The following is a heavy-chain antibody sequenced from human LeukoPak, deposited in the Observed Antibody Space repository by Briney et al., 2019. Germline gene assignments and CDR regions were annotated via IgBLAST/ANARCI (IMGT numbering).Heavy chain of an antibody. J-gene: IGHJ4*02. V-gene: IGHV4-39*01. D-gene: IGHD3-9*01. Sequence: SETLSLTCTVSGGSISSSSYYWGWIRQPPGKGLEWIGGIYYSGSTYYNPSLKSRVTISVDTSKNQFSLKLSSLTAADTAVYYCARRGYDILTGSLFDYWGQGTLVTVSS. CDR2: IYYSGST. CDR3: ARRGYDILTGSLFDY. CDR1: GGSISSSSYY.